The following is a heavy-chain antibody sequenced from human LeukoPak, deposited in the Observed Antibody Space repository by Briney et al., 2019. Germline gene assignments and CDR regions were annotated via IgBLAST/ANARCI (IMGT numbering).Heavy chain of an antibody. D-gene: IGHD3-10*01. J-gene: IGHJ4*02. CDR2: IYTSGST. CDR1: GGSFISYY. Sequence: SETLSLTCTVSGGSFISYYWSWIRQPAGKGLEWIGRIYTSGSTNYNPSRKSRVTISLDTSKNQFSLKLSSVTAADTALYYCASAGEYYYGSGSYLFDYWGQGTLVTVSS. CDR3: ASAGEYYYGSGSYLFDY. V-gene: IGHV4-4*07.